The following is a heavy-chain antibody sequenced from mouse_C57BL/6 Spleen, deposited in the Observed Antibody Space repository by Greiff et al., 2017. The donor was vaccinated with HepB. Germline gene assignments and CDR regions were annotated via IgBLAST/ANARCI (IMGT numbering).Heavy chain of an antibody. J-gene: IGHJ3*01. CDR2: IDPSDSYT. CDR1: GYTFTSYW. Sequence: VQLQQPGAELVMPGASVKLSCKASGYTFTSYWMHWVKQRPGQGLEWIGEIDPSDSYTNYNQKFKGKSTLTVDKSSSTAYMQLSSLTSEDSAVYYCARKEGYDSAWFAYWGQGTLVTVSA. D-gene: IGHD2-2*01. V-gene: IGHV1-69*01. CDR3: ARKEGYDSAWFAY.